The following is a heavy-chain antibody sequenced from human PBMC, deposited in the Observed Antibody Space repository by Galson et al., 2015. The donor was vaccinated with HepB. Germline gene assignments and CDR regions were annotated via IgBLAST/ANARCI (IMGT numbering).Heavy chain of an antibody. CDR3: ATTKFGSGAYWTFDI. Sequence: SLRLSCAASDSTFSSYTMNWVRQTPGKGLQWISYISTNGVTIHYADSVKGRFTIARDNAKNTMWLQMNSLRAEDTAVHYCATTKFGSGAYWTFDIWGPGTLVTVSS. V-gene: IGHV3-48*04. J-gene: IGHJ3*02. D-gene: IGHD4/OR15-4a*01. CDR2: ISTNGVTI. CDR1: DSTFSSYT.